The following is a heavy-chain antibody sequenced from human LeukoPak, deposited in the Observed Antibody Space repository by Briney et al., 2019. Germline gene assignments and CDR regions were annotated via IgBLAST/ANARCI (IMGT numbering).Heavy chain of an antibody. CDR3: ARRNYHGSGSYYA. D-gene: IGHD3-10*01. J-gene: IGHJ5*02. CDR1: GGSITSSGSY. CDR2: VFYSGST. V-gene: IGHV4-39*01. Sequence: SETLSLTCAVSGGSITSSGSYCGWIRQPPGEGLEWIASVFYSGSTYYNPSLKSRVTISVDTSKNQFSLRLSSVTAADTAVYYCARRNYHGSGSYYAWGQGALVTVSS.